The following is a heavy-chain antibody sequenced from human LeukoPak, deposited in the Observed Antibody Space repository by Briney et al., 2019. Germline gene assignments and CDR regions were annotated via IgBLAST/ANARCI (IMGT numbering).Heavy chain of an antibody. Sequence: SETLSLTCTVSGGSISSSSYYWGWIRQPPGKGLEWIGSIYYSGSTYYNPSLKSRVTISVDTSKNQFSLKLSSVTAADTAVYFCARERGYYDYWGQGTLVTVSS. CDR2: IYYSGST. CDR3: ARERGYYDY. V-gene: IGHV4-39*07. CDR1: GGSISSSSYY. D-gene: IGHD3-10*01. J-gene: IGHJ4*02.